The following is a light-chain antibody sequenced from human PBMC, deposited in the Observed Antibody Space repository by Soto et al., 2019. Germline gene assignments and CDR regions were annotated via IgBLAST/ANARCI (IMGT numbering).Light chain of an antibody. CDR2: DAS. CDR1: HDIRKY. J-gene: IGKJ5*01. Sequence: DIQMTQSPSSLSASVGDRVTITCQASHDIRKYLNWYQQKPGKAPKLLIYDASNMETGVPSRFTGSGSGTDFTFTISSLQPEDIATYYCQQYEIFPITCGQGTRLEI. V-gene: IGKV1-33*01. CDR3: QQYEIFPIT.